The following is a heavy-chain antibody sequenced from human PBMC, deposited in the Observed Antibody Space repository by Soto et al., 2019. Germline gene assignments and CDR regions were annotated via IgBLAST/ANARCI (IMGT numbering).Heavy chain of an antibody. D-gene: IGHD1-26*01. Sequence: QVRLVESGGGVVQPGRSLRLSCAASGFTFSSYGMHWVRQAPGKGLEWVAVISYDGSNKYYADSVKGRFTISRDNSKNTLYLQMNSLRAEDTAVYYCAKDWDFDYWGQGTLVTVSS. CDR3: AKDWDFDY. V-gene: IGHV3-30*18. CDR2: ISYDGSNK. CDR1: GFTFSSYG. J-gene: IGHJ4*02.